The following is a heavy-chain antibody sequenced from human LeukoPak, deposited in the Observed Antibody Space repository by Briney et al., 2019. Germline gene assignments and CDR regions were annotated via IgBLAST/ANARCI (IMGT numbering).Heavy chain of an antibody. CDR2: ISSSSSYI. J-gene: IGHJ3*02. D-gene: IGHD3-22*01. CDR3: ARDGDYYDSSGYYLVGAFDI. V-gene: IGHV3-21*01. CDR1: GFTFSSYS. Sequence: PGGSLRLSCAASGFTFSSYSMNWVRQAPGKGLEWVSSISSSSSYIYYADSVKGRFTISRDNAKNSLYLQMNSLRAEDTAVYYCARDGDYYDSSGYYLVGAFDIWGQGTMVTVSS.